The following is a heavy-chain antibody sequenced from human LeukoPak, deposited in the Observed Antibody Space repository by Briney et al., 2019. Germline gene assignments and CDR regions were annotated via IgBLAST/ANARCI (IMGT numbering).Heavy chain of an antibody. CDR3: ARDLGSGGGFDY. CDR2: IYYSGNT. J-gene: IGHJ4*02. CDR1: GGSIASYY. Sequence: SETLSLTCTVSGGSIASYYYTWIRQPPGKGLEWIAYIYYSGNTNHNPSLKSRVTISVDTSKNQFSLKLSSVTAADTAVYYCARDLGSGGGFDYWGQGTLVTVSS. V-gene: IGHV4-59*01. D-gene: IGHD2-15*01.